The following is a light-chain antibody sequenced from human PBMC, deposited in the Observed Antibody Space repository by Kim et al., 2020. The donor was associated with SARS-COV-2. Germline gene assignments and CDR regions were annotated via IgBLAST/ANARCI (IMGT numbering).Light chain of an antibody. V-gene: IGLV3-19*01. Sequence: AWGQTVRITWQGDSLSFLFASWYQQKPGQAPLLLIYAETTRPSGIPDRFSASTSGNTASLTITGAQAEDDADYYCSSRDSSGNLWVFGGGTKLTVL. CDR3: SSRDSSGNLWV. CDR1: SLSFLF. J-gene: IGLJ3*02. CDR2: AET.